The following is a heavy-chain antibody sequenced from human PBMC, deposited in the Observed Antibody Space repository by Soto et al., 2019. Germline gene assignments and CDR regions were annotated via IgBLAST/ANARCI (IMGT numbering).Heavy chain of an antibody. CDR2: ISSSSSYI. CDR3: AREAWDIVATRMSSSLDY. CDR1: GFTFSSYS. Sequence: GGSLRLSCAASGFTFSSYSMNWVRQAPGKGLEWVSSISSSSSYIYYADSVKGRFTISRDNAKNSLYLQMNSLRAEDTAVYYCAREAWDIVATRMSSSLDYWSQGTLVTVSS. D-gene: IGHD5-12*01. J-gene: IGHJ4*02. V-gene: IGHV3-21*01.